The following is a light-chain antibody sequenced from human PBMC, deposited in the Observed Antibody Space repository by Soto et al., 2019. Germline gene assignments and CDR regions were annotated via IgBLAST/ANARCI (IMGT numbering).Light chain of an antibody. J-gene: IGKJ5*01. V-gene: IGKV1-12*01. CDR1: QDIVGY. CDR2: AAS. Sequence: DIQVTQSPSSVSASVGDRVTITCRASQDIVGYLAWYQHKPGRTPELLIHAASRLQRGVPSRFSGSGSGTDFTLTISSLQPEDFATDYCQQTVSCPVTFGQGTRLEIK. CDR3: QQTVSCPVT.